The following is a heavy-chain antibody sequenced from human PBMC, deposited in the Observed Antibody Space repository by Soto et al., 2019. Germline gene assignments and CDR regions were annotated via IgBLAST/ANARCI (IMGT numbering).Heavy chain of an antibody. CDR3: ARVAMGMITGTTIDY. CDR1: GYTFTSYG. J-gene: IGHJ4*02. D-gene: IGHD1-7*01. Sequence: ASVKVSCKASGYTFTSYGISWVRQAPGQGLEWMGWISAYNGNTNYAQKLQGRVTMTTDTSTSTAYMELRSLRSDDTAVYYCARVAMGMITGTTIDYWGQGTLVTVSS. V-gene: IGHV1-18*01. CDR2: ISAYNGNT.